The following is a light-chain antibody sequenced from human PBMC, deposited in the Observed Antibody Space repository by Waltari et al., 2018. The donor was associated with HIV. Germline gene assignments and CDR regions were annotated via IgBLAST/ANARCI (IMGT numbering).Light chain of an antibody. CDR1: QSISSK. CDR3: QQYNNWPPIT. J-gene: IGKJ4*02. V-gene: IGKV3-15*01. Sequence: EIVMTQSPATLSLSPGERATLSCRASQSISSKLAWYQQTPGQPPRLLIYSASTRVAGIPARFSGSGSGTEFTLTISSLQSEDFAVYYCQQYNNWPPITFGGGTKVEIK. CDR2: SAS.